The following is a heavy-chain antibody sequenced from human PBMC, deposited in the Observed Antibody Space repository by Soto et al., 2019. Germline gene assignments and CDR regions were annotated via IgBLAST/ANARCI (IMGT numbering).Heavy chain of an antibody. J-gene: IGHJ6*02. CDR2: IDPSDSYT. D-gene: IGHD3-16*01. V-gene: IGHV5-10-1*01. Sequence: GESLKISCKGSGYSFTSDWISWVRQMPGKGLEWMGRIDPSDSYTNYSPSFQGHVTISADKSISTAYLQWSSLKASDTAMYYCARQGVQRSYYYYYYGMDVWGQGTTVTVSS. CDR3: ARQGVQRSYYYYYYGMDV. CDR1: GYSFTSDW.